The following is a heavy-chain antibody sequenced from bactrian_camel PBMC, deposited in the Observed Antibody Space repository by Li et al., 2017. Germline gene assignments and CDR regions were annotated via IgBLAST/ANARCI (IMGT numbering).Heavy chain of an antibody. CDR2: INSDGSIT. Sequence: QLVESGGALVMPGESLRLSCVGSGYTFSRYAMSWVRQAPGKGLEWVSGINSDGSITYYSDSVKGRFAISRDKSDDTVYLEMLDLKPEDTAMYRCNTRGTGCVWTAGDRRFQPGPLGSWGQGTQV. V-gene: IGHV3S6*01. CDR1: GYTFSRYA. D-gene: IGHD5*01. J-gene: IGHJ4*01. CDR3: NTRGTGCVWTAGDRRFQPGPLGS.